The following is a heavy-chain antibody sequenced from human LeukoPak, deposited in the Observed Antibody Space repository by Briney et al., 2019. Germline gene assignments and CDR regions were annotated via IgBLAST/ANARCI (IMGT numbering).Heavy chain of an antibody. Sequence: SETLSLTCTVSGGSISRYYWSWIRQPPGKGLEWIGYIYSTGSTNSNPSLKSRVTISIDTSRNQFSLSLTSVTAADTAVYYCARHESAVGALFYWGQGTLVTVSS. D-gene: IGHD1-26*01. V-gene: IGHV4-59*08. J-gene: IGHJ4*02. CDR3: ARHESAVGALFY. CDR1: GGSISRYY. CDR2: IYSTGST.